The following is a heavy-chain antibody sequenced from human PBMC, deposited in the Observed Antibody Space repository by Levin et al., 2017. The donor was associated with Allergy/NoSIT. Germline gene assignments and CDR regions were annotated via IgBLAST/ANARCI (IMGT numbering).Heavy chain of an antibody. D-gene: IGHD3-16*01. Sequence: GGSLRLSCAASGFTFNTYAMSWVRQAPGKGLEWVSGISGGGGSTSYADSVKGRFTISRDNSKNTLYLQMNSLRAEDTAVYYCAKLWGSDRWGQGTLVTVSS. CDR3: AKLWGSDR. CDR2: ISGGGGST. V-gene: IGHV3-23*01. J-gene: IGHJ4*02. CDR1: GFTFNTYA.